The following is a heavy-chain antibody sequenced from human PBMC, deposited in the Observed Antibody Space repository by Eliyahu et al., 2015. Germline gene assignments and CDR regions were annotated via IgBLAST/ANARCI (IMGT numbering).Heavy chain of an antibody. CDR2: LYTGGTA. CDR3: ARGGGDSPNWFDT. V-gene: IGHV3-66*01. J-gene: IGHJ5*02. D-gene: IGHD2-21*02. CDR1: GFTVSXXY. Sequence: DVQLVESGGGLVXPGGSXRLSCAASGFTVSXXYIXWVRXAPGKGLEWVSVLYTGGTAYYADSVKGRFTISRDNSKNTLYLQMNSLRGDDTAVYYCARGGGDSPNWFDTWGQGTLVTVSS.